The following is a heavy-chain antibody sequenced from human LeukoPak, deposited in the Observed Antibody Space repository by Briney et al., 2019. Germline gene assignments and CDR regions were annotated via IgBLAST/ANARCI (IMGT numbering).Heavy chain of an antibody. D-gene: IGHD6-6*01. J-gene: IGHJ6*03. Sequence: SETLSLTCTVSGGSISSYYWSWIRQPAGKGLEWIGRIYTSGSTNYNPSLKSRVTMSVDTSKNQFSLKLSSVTAADTAVYYCARGRIAARFNYYYYMDVWGKGTTVTVSS. CDR2: IYTSGST. V-gene: IGHV4-4*07. CDR1: GGSISSYY. CDR3: ARGRIAARFNYYYYMDV.